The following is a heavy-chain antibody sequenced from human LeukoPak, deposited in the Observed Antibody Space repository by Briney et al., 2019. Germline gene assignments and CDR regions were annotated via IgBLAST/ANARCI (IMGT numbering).Heavy chain of an antibody. D-gene: IGHD5-18*01. V-gene: IGHV3-20*04. Sequence: PGGSLRLSCAASGFTFDDYGMNWVRQAPGKGLEWVSGINWNGGSTGYADSVRGRFTISRDNTKNSLYLQMNSLRAEDTAFYYCARRGYNYAIDYWGQGGLVAVSS. CDR3: ARRGYNYAIDY. J-gene: IGHJ4*01. CDR1: GFTFDDYG. CDR2: INWNGGST.